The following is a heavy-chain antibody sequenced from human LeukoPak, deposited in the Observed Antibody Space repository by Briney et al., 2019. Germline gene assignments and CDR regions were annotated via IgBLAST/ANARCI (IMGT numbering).Heavy chain of an antibody. CDR3: ARGLGSGTYYFDY. CDR2: ISGSGGST. V-gene: IGHV3-23*01. D-gene: IGHD1-26*01. J-gene: IGHJ4*02. Sequence: GGSLRLSCAASGFTFSSYAMSWVRQAPGKGLEWVSGISGSGGSTYYADSVKGRFTISRDNSMYLQMNSLRAEDTAVYYCARGLGSGTYYFDYWGQGTLVTVSS. CDR1: GFTFSSYA.